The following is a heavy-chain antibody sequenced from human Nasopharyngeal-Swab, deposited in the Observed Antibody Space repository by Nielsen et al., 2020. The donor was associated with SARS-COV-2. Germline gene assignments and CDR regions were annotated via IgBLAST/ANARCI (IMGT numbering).Heavy chain of an antibody. CDR3: ARGASEVVVIVWFDP. CDR1: GGSISSSSYY. J-gene: IGHJ5*02. Sequence: ETLSLTCTVSGGSISSSSYYWGWIRQPPGKGLEWIGSIYYSGSTYYNPSLKSRVTISVDTSKNQFSLKLSSVTAADTAVYYCARGASEVVVIVWFDPWGQGTLVTVSS. D-gene: IGHD3-22*01. V-gene: IGHV4-39*07. CDR2: IYYSGST.